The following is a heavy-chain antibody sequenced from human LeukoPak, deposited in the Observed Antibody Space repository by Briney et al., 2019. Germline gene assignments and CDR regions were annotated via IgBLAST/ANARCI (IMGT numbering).Heavy chain of an antibody. CDR2: INPNSGGT. D-gene: IGHD2-15*01. CDR3: ARAHCSGGSCYLDY. V-gene: IGHV1-2*02. Sequence: ASVKVSCKASGYTFTGYYMHWVRQAPGQGLEWMGWINPNSGGTNYAQKFQGRVTMTRDTSISTAYMELSRLRSDDTAVYYCARAHCSGGSCYLDYWGRGTLVTVSS. CDR1: GYTFTGYY. J-gene: IGHJ4*02.